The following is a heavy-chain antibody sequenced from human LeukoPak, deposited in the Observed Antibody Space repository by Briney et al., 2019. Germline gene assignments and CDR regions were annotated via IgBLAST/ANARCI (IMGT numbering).Heavy chain of an antibody. CDR2: IYYSGST. Sequence: SETLSLTCTVSGGPISSYYWSWIRQPPGKGLEWIGYIYYSGSTYYNPSLKSRVTISLGTSKNQFSLNLRSVTAADTAVYYCARDLYTPGDATGYYFDYWGQGTLVTVSS. CDR1: GGPISSYY. CDR3: ARDLYTPGDATGYYFDY. V-gene: IGHV4-59*12. J-gene: IGHJ4*02. D-gene: IGHD2-2*02.